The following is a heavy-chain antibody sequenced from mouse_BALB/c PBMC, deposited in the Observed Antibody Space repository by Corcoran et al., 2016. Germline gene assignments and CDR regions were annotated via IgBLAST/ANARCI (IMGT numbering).Heavy chain of an antibody. J-gene: IGHJ2*01. D-gene: IGHD2-1*01. Sequence: VQVQPSGVELVKPGASVKLSCTASGFNIKDTYMHWVKQRPEQGLEWVGRIDPANGNTKYDPKFQGKATMTADTSSNTVYLQLSSLTSEATAVYYCGRSREGNYVVYWGQGTTLTVSS. CDR2: IDPANGNT. V-gene: IGHV14-3*02. CDR1: GFNIKDTY. CDR3: GRSREGNYVVY.